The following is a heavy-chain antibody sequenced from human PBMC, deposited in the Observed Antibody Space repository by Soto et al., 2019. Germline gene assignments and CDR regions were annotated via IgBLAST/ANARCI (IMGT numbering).Heavy chain of an antibody. D-gene: IGHD6-25*01. CDR2: INGGNGNT. J-gene: IGHJ4*02. V-gene: IGHV1-3*01. CDR3: ARDGVAAGNINFDY. CDR1: GYTFTNYA. Sequence: ASVKVSCKASGYTFTNYAMHWVRQAPGQRLEWMGWINGGNGNTKYSPKLQDRVTITRDTSASTAYMELSSLRSEDTALYYCARDGVAAGNINFDYWGQGTLVTVSS.